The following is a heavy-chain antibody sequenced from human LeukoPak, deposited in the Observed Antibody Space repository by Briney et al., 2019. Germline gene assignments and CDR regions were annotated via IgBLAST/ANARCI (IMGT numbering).Heavy chain of an antibody. CDR2: IWYDGSQE. Sequence: PGGSLRLSCAASGFTFSNHGMHWVRQAPGKGLEWVANIWYDGSQEYYADTVKGRFTIYKDISKKTLYLQMNSLRAEDTAVYYCARDLAAARLDFRGQGTLVTVSS. CDR3: ARDLAAARLDF. J-gene: IGHJ4*02. D-gene: IGHD6-6*01. CDR1: GFTFSNHG. V-gene: IGHV3-33*01.